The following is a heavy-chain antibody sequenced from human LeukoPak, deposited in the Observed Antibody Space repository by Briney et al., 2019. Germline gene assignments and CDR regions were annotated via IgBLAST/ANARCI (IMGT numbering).Heavy chain of an antibody. CDR2: INPSGGRA. CDR3: ARDETYYSASGTYYNYFDY. V-gene: IGHV1-46*03. Sequence: ASVKVSCKASGYTFTSYYIHWVRQAPGQGPEWMGIINPSGGRATYAQRFQGRVTMTRDTSTSTVYMELSSLRSDDTAVYYCARDETYYSASGTYYNYFDYWGEGTLVTVSS. CDR1: GYTFTSYY. D-gene: IGHD3-10*01. J-gene: IGHJ4*02.